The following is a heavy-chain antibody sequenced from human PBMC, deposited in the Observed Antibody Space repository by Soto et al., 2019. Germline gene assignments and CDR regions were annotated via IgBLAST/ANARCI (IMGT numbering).Heavy chain of an antibody. CDR2: IYYSGST. Sequence: PSETLALTCTVSGGSIRSYDWSWIRQPPGKGLEWIGYIYYSGSTNYNPSLKSRVTISVDTSKNQFSLKLSSVTAADTAVYYCARRWGSGFDYWGQGTLVTVSS. CDR3: ARRWGSGFDY. J-gene: IGHJ4*02. V-gene: IGHV4-59*08. CDR1: GGSIRSYD. D-gene: IGHD3-10*01.